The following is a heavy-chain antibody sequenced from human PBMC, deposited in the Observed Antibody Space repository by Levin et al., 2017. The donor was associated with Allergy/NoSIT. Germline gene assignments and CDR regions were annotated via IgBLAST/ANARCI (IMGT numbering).Heavy chain of an antibody. J-gene: IGHJ4*02. V-gene: IGHV3-49*03. CDR2: IRSKAYGGTT. Sequence: GESLKISCTASGFTFGDYAMSWFRQAPGKGLEWVGFIRSKAYGGTTEYAASVKGRFTISRDDSKSIAYLQMNSLKTEDTAVYYCTRAPENRYYFDYWGQGTLVTVSS. CDR1: GFTFGDYA. CDR3: TRAPENRYYFDY.